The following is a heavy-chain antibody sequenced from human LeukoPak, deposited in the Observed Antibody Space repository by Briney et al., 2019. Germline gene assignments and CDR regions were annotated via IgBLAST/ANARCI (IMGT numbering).Heavy chain of an antibody. D-gene: IGHD6-19*01. CDR3: AKIPYEYNSGWYAAFDI. Sequence: PGGSLRLSCAASGFTFSSYAMSWVRQAPGKGLQWVSSISGSASSTYYADSVQGRFTISRDDSKNTLFLQMNSLRDEDTAIYYCAKIPYEYNSGWYAAFDIWGQGTMVTVSS. J-gene: IGHJ3*02. CDR1: GFTFSSYA. CDR2: ISGSASST. V-gene: IGHV3-23*01.